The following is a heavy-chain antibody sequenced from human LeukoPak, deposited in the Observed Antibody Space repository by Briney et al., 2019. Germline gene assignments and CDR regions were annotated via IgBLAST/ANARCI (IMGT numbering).Heavy chain of an antibody. V-gene: IGHV1-8*01. J-gene: IGHJ5*02. CDR2: MSPNNGNT. CDR3: ARGLYCTGGSCYWFDP. CDR1: GYTFTSYD. Sequence: VSVKVSCKASGYTFTSYDINWVRQATGQGLEWMGWMSPNNGNTAYAQNFQGRVTMTRGTSISTAYMELSSLRSDDTAVYYCARGLYCTGGSCYWFDPWGQGTLVTVSS. D-gene: IGHD2-15*01.